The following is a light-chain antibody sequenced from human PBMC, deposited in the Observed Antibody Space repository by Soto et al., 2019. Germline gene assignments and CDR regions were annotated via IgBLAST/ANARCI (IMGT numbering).Light chain of an antibody. V-gene: IGLV1-44*01. J-gene: IGLJ1*01. CDR3: AAWDDSLIGYV. CDR2: NNN. CDR1: SANIGSNT. Sequence: QSVLTQPPSTSGTPGQRVTISCSGSSANIGSNTVSWCQQLPGTAPKPLIYNNNQRPSGVPDRFSGSKSGTSASLAISGLQSEDEADYYCAAWDDSLIGYVFXTGTKLTVL.